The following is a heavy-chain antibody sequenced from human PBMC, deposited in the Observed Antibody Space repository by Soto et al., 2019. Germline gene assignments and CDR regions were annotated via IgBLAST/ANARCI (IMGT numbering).Heavy chain of an antibody. CDR3: SRGPSITIFGVVIIGWFDP. CDR2: INPSGGST. D-gene: IGHD3-3*01. V-gene: IGHV1-46*03. Sequence: ASVKVSCKASGYTFTSYYMHWVRQAPGQGLEWMGIINPSGGSTSYAKKIQGRVTMTRDTSTSTVYMELSSLRSEDTAVYYCSRGPSITIFGVVIIGWFDPWGQGTLVTVSS. CDR1: GYTFTSYY. J-gene: IGHJ5*02.